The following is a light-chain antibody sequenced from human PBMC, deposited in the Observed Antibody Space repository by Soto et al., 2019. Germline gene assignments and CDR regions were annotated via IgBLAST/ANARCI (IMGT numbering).Light chain of an antibody. CDR1: QSVSNN. Sequence: EIVMTHSPATLSVSPGERATLSCRASQSVSNNLAWYQQKPGQAPRLVIYGASTRATGIPARFTGSGSGTEFTLSISSLQYEDFAFYFCQQYDYWPWTFGQGTKV. CDR2: GAS. CDR3: QQYDYWPWT. V-gene: IGKV3-15*01. J-gene: IGKJ1*01.